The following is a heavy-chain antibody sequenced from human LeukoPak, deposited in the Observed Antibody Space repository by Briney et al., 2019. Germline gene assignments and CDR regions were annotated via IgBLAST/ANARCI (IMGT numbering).Heavy chain of an antibody. CDR1: VFTFSRYW. V-gene: IGHV3-7*01. D-gene: IGHD1-26*01. CDR3: ARTLVGATRPYYFDY. J-gene: IGHJ4*02. Sequence: GGPLRLSCAASVFTFSRYWMSWARQARGKGLEWVANIKQDGSEKYYVDSVKRRFTISRDNAKNSLYLQMNSLGAEDTAVYYCARTLVGATRPYYFDYWGQGTLVTVSS. CDR2: IKQDGSEK.